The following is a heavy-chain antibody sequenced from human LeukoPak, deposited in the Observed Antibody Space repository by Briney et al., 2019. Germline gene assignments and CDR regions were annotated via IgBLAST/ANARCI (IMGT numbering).Heavy chain of an antibody. J-gene: IGHJ4*02. V-gene: IGHV1-2*02. CDR3: ASAVITFGGVIVPSLQN. CDR2: INPNSGGT. D-gene: IGHD3-16*02. Sequence: GASVKVSCKASGYTFTGYYMHWVRQAPGQGLEWMGWINPNSGGTNYAQKFQGRVTMTGDTSISTAYMELSRLRSDDTAVYYCASAVITFGGVIVPSLQNWGQGTLVTVSS. CDR1: GYTFTGYY.